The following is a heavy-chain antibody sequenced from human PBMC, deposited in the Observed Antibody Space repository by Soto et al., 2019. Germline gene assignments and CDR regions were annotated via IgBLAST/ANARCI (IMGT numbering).Heavy chain of an antibody. Sequence: SETLSLTCTVSSASISSTNSTWGWIRQPPGKGIEWIGNISHRGSTYNNPSLNSRVTESVDTSKRQLSMTETYVTAADTAVYYCARLHGYCISSSCHGHYAMDVWGQGTTVS. CDR1: SASISSTNST. CDR3: ARLHGYCISSSCHGHYAMDV. J-gene: IGHJ6*02. V-gene: IGHV4-39*01. CDR2: ISHRGST. D-gene: IGHD2-2*01.